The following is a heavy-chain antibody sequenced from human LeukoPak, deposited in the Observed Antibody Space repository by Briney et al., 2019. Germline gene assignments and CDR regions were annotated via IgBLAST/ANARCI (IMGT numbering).Heavy chain of an antibody. Sequence: GSLRDSCAPSRFTLKKSGMSSVPPAPERGLWWVSTMCGRGGSAYYADSVKGRFTISRDKSKDTLYLQMSSLRAEDTALYYCAKKDSFGELSDWGQGTLVTVSS. V-gene: IGHV3-23*01. CDR1: RFTLKKSG. J-gene: IGHJ4*02. CDR3: AKKDSFGELSD. D-gene: IGHD3-10*01. CDR2: MCGRGGSA.